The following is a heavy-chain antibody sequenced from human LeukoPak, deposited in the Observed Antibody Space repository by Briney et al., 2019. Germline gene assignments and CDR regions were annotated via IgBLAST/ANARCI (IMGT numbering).Heavy chain of an antibody. D-gene: IGHD5-18*01. CDR2: INSDGSST. V-gene: IGHV3-74*01. Sequence: PGGSLRLSCAASGFTFSSYWMHWVRHAPGKGLVWVSRINSDGSSTSYADSVKGRFTISRDSAKNTLYLQMNSLRAEDTAVYYCVRDGYSYGFMLAFDIWGLGTRVTVSS. CDR1: GFTFSSYW. CDR3: VRDGYSYGFMLAFDI. J-gene: IGHJ3*02.